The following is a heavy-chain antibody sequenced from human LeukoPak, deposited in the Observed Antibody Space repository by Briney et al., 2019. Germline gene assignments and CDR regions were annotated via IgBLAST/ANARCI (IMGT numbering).Heavy chain of an antibody. D-gene: IGHD3-10*01. V-gene: IGHV1-8*01. J-gene: IGHJ5*02. CDR1: GYTFTSYD. CDR2: MNPNSGNT. Sequence: ASVKVSCKASGYTFTSYDINWVRQATGPGVEWMGWMNPNSGNTGYAQKFQGRVTMTRNTSISTAYMELSSLRSEDTAVYYCARGRGGSGSYYKSGNWFDPWGQGTLVTVSS. CDR3: ARGRGGSGSYYKSGNWFDP.